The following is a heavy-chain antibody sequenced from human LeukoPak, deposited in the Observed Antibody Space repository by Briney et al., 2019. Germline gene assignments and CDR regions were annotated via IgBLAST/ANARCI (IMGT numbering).Heavy chain of an antibody. CDR3: AREGLRAEVY. Sequence: GGPLRLFCGACGFILSDYWMGWVRQAPGKGGEGVANLHQDCGGIYYLDSVKCRFTISRHNAKNSLYLQMNSLRAEDTAVYHCAREGLRAEVYWGQGTLVTVSS. J-gene: IGHJ4*02. D-gene: IGHD2-21*02. V-gene: IGHV3-7*03. CDR2: LHQDCGGI. CDR1: GFILSDYW.